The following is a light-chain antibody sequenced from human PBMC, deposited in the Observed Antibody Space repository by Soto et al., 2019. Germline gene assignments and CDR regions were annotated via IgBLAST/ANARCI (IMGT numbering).Light chain of an antibody. CDR3: AAWDKSLSGVV. J-gene: IGLJ2*01. Sequence: QSVLTQPPSASGTPGQRVTISCSGSSSNIGSNYVYWYQQLPGTAPKLLIYRNNQRPSGVPDRFSGSKSGTSASRAISGPRSGDETDYYCAAWDKSLSGVVFGGGTKLTVL. CDR1: SSNIGSNY. V-gene: IGLV1-47*01. CDR2: RNN.